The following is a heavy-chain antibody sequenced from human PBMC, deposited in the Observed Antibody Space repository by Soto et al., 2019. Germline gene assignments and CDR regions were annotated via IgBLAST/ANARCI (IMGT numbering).Heavy chain of an antibody. CDR3: ARVGWESSGWSPSDLDV. J-gene: IGHJ6*02. CDR2: FIPLFSTT. CDR1: GGTFSSYA. Sequence: QVQLVQSGAEMKKPGSSVKVSCKASGGTFSSYAINWVRQAPGQGLEWMGGFIPLFSTTNFAQKFQGRVRITADASTDTAYMELSSLRADDTAVYFCARVGWESSGWSPSDLDVWGQGTTVIVSS. D-gene: IGHD6-19*01. V-gene: IGHV1-69*01.